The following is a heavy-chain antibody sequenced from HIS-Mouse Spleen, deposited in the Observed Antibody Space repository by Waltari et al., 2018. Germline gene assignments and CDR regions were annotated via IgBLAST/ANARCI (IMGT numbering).Heavy chain of an antibody. Sequence: EVQLVHSGAEGKKPGDSLKISCKGSGYSFTTSWIGRLLQIPGKGLEWMGLIYPGDSDTRYSPSFQGQVTISADKSISTAYLQWSSLKASDTAMYYCASRPLYCSSTSCYDAFDIWGQGTMVTVSS. CDR3: ASRPLYCSSTSCYDAFDI. J-gene: IGHJ3*02. V-gene: IGHV5-51*03. CDR2: IYPGDSDT. D-gene: IGHD2-2*01. CDR1: GYSFTTSW.